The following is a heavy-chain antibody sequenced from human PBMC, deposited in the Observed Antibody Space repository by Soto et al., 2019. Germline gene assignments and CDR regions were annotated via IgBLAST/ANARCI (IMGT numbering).Heavy chain of an antibody. D-gene: IGHD2-8*02. J-gene: IGHJ4*02. CDR1: SGSISTSGYY. V-gene: IGHV4-39*02. CDR3: ARDKITGLFDY. CDR2: ISYSGST. Sequence: SETLSLTCSVSSGSISTSGYYWGWIRQPPGTGLEWIGGISYSGSTYYNPSLTSRVTISVDTSKNHFSPKLTSVTAADTAVYYCARDKITGLFDYWGQGTLVTVSS.